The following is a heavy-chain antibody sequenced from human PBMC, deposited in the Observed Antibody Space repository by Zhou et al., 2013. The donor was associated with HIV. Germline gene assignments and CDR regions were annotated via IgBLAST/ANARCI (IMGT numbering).Heavy chain of an antibody. V-gene: IGHV1-69*04. Sequence: QVQLVQSGAEVKKPGSSVKVSCKASGGTFSSYAISWVRQAPGQGLEWMGRIIPILGIANYAQKFQGRVTITADKSTSTAYMELSSLRSEDTAVYYCARIKESSGPFDPWGQGTLVTVSS. J-gene: IGHJ5*02. CDR1: GGTFSSYA. D-gene: IGHD3-10*01. CDR3: ARIKESSGPFDP. CDR2: IIPILGIA.